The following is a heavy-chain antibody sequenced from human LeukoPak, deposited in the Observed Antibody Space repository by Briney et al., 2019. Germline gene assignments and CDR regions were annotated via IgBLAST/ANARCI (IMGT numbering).Heavy chain of an antibody. Sequence: SETLSLTCAVSGGSISSSYYWSWIRQPPGKGLEWIGYIYYSGSTNYNPSLKSRVTISVDTSKNQFSLKLSSVTAADTAVYYCARLRSIVDTFDYWGQGTLVTVSS. V-gene: IGHV4-59*08. CDR3: ARLRSIVDTFDY. CDR2: IYYSGST. D-gene: IGHD5-12*01. J-gene: IGHJ4*02. CDR1: GGSISSSYY.